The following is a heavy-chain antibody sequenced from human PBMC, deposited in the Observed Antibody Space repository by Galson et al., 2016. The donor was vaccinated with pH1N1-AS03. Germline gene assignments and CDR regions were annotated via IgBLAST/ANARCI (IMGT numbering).Heavy chain of an antibody. V-gene: IGHV4-59*01. CDR3: ARLWFYGPYYFDY. Sequence: SETLSLTCTVSDGSIWSYYWSWIRQPPGKRLEWIANIYYSGSTNYNPSLKSRVTISADTSKDQFSLKLSSVTAADTAIYYCARLWFYGPYYFDYWGQGTLVTVSS. CDR2: IYYSGST. J-gene: IGHJ4*02. D-gene: IGHD2/OR15-2a*01. CDR1: DGSIWSYY.